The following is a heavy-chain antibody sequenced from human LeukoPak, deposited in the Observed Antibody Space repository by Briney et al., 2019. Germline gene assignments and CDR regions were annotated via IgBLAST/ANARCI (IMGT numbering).Heavy chain of an antibody. CDR1: GGSFSGYY. Sequence: SETLSLTCAVYGGSFSGYYWSWIRQPPGKGLEWIGEINHSGSTNYNPFLKSRVTISVNTSKNQFSLKLSSVTAADTAVYYCAREEGSSWYGGYYYYYMDVWGKGTTVTVSS. CDR2: INHSGST. J-gene: IGHJ6*03. CDR3: AREEGSSWYGGYYYYYMDV. V-gene: IGHV4-34*01. D-gene: IGHD6-13*01.